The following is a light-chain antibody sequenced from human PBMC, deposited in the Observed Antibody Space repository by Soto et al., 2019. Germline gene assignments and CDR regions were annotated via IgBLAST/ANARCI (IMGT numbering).Light chain of an antibody. V-gene: IGKV4-1*01. CDR2: WAS. Sequence: DIVMTQSPDSLAVSLGERATIDCKSSQSVLSTSNNKNYLTWYQQKPGQPPKLLIYWASTRESGVPDRFSGSGYGTDFTLTISSLQAEDVAVYYCQQYYSSPWTFGQGTKVDIK. J-gene: IGKJ1*01. CDR1: QSVLSTSNNKNY. CDR3: QQYYSSPWT.